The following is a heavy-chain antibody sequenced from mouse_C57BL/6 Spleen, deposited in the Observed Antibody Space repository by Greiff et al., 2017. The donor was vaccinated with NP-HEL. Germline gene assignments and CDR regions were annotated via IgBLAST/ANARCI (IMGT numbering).Heavy chain of an antibody. D-gene: IGHD1-1*01. J-gene: IGHJ2*01. V-gene: IGHV1-82*01. CDR3: GGIWATVVAFDY. CDR1: GYAFSSSW. Sequence: QVQLKQSGPELVKPGASVKISCKASGYAFSSSWMNWVKQRPGRGLEWIGRIYPGDGDTNYNGKFKGKATLTADKSSSTAYMQLSSLTSEDSAVYFCGGIWATVVAFDYWGQGTTLTVSS. CDR2: IYPGDGDT.